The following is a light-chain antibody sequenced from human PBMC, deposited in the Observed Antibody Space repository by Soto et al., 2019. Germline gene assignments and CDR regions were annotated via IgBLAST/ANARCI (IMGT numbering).Light chain of an antibody. Sequence: IVLTQSPGTLSLSPGERATLSCRASQSISATPLAWYQQRPGQAPRLLLYGASSRATGIPDSFSGSGSGTDFTLTISRVEPEDFAVFYCQHYGSAPLTFGGGTKVEIK. CDR3: QHYGSAPLT. J-gene: IGKJ4*01. CDR2: GAS. CDR1: QSISATP. V-gene: IGKV3-20*01.